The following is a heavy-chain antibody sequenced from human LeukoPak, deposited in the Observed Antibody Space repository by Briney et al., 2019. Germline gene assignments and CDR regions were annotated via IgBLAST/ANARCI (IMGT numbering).Heavy chain of an antibody. Sequence: SVKVSCKASGFTFTSSAVQWVRQARGQRLEWIGWIVVGSGNTNYAQKFQERVTITRDMSTSTAYMELSSLRSEDTAVYYCAAFGSSAVADYYYGMDVWGQGTTVTVSS. CDR3: AAFGSSAVADYYYGMDV. CDR1: GFTFTSSA. D-gene: IGHD3-10*01. CDR2: IVVGSGNT. V-gene: IGHV1-58*01. J-gene: IGHJ6*02.